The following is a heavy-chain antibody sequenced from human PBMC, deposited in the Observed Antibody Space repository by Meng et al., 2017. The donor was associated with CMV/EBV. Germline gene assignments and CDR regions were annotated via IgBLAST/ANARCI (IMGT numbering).Heavy chain of an antibody. Sequence: TLKVSCPTLVKPTKTLTLACTFSGFSLRTSGVGVCWIRQPPGRDLEWLALIYCDDDKRYRPSLKSRLTITKDTSKTQVVLTMTNMDPVDTATYYCAHRGSYGYHGYWGQGTLVTVSS. CDR1: GFSLRTSGVG. V-gene: IGHV2-5*02. CDR2: IYCDDDK. D-gene: IGHD5-18*01. J-gene: IGHJ4*02. CDR3: AHRGSYGYHGY.